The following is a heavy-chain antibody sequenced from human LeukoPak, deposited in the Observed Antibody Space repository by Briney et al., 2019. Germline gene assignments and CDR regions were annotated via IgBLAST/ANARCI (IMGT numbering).Heavy chain of an antibody. J-gene: IGHJ5*02. Sequence: KPSETLSLTCTVSGGSISSHYWSWIRQPPGEGLEWIGYIYYSGSTNYNPSLKSRVTISVDTSKNQFSLKLSSVTAADTAVYYCAREEFTIFGVVTRWFDPWGQGTLVTVSS. D-gene: IGHD3-3*01. CDR1: GGSISSHY. CDR3: AREEFTIFGVVTRWFDP. CDR2: IYYSGST. V-gene: IGHV4-59*11.